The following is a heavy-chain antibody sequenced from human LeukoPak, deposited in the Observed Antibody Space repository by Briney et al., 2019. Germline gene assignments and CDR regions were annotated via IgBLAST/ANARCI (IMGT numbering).Heavy chain of an antibody. CDR3: ARGGIAAAGYDY. CDR1: GGTFSSYA. V-gene: IGHV1-69*04. J-gene: IGHJ4*02. CDR2: IIPILGIA. Sequence: SVKVSCKASGGTFSSYAISWVRQAPGQGLEWMGRIIPILGIANYAQKFQGRVTITADKSTSTAYMELSSLRSEDTAVYYCARGGIAAAGYDYWGQGTLVTVSS. D-gene: IGHD6-13*01.